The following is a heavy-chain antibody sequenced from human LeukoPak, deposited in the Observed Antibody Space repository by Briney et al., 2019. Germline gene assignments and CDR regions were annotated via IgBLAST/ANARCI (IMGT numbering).Heavy chain of an antibody. CDR2: ISSSSSYI. J-gene: IGHJ4*02. D-gene: IGHD2-15*01. CDR1: GFTFSSYS. CDR3: ARTYCSGGSCHPRGYYFDY. V-gene: IGHV3-21*01. Sequence: GGSLRLSCAASGFTFSSYSMNWVRQAPGKGLEWXXSISSSSSYIYYADSVKGRFTISRDNAKNSLYLQMNSLRAEDTAVYYCARTYCSGGSCHPRGYYFDYWGQGTLVTVSS.